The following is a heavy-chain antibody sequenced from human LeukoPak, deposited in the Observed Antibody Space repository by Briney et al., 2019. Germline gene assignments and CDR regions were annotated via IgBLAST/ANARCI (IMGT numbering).Heavy chain of an antibody. V-gene: IGHV4-34*01. CDR1: GGSFSDYY. Sequence: SETLSLTCAVYGGSFSDYYWNWIRQPPGKGLEWIGEINHSGSTNYNPSLKSRVTISVDTSKNQFSLKLSSVTAADTAVYYCAGAPGGGYYDSSGPFDYWGQGTLVTVSS. CDR2: INHSGST. CDR3: AGAPGGGYYDSSGPFDY. J-gene: IGHJ4*02. D-gene: IGHD3-22*01.